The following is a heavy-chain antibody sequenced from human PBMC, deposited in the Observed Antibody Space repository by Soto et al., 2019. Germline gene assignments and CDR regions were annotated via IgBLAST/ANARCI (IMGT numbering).Heavy chain of an antibody. CDR2: IYYSGST. CDR1: GSSISSGGYY. J-gene: IGHJ4*02. CDR3: ARGHSSMITNNFDY. D-gene: IGHD3-16*01. Sequence: SETLSLTCTVSGSSISSGGYYWSWIRQHPGKGLEWIGYIYYSGSTYYNPSLKSRVTISVDTSKNQFSLKLSSVTAADTAVYYCARGHSSMITNNFDYWGQGTLVTVSS. V-gene: IGHV4-31*03.